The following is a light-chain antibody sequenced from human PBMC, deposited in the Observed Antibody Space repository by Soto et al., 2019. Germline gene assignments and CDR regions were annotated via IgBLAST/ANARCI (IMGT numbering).Light chain of an antibody. CDR2: DAS. V-gene: IGKV1-5*01. CDR3: QQYNSYPYT. Sequence: GDRVTITCRASQSISSWLAWYQQKPGKAPKLLIYDASSLESGVPSRFSGSGSGTEFTLTISSLQPDDFATYYCQQYNSYPYTFGQGTKPEIK. CDR1: QSISSW. J-gene: IGKJ2*01.